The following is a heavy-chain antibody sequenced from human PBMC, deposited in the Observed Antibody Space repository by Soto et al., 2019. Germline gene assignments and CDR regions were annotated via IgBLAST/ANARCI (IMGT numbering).Heavy chain of an antibody. J-gene: IGHJ4*02. D-gene: IGHD1-26*01. V-gene: IGHV3-48*03. CDR3: ARESDYDTFDH. CDR1: GFTFSSYA. Sequence: VQLVESGGGVVQPGRSLRLSCAASGFTFSSYAMHWVRQAPGKGLEWVSHISFSGGSIYYADSVKGRFAISRDNAKKSLYLQMNGLRAEDTAVYYCARESDYDTFDHWGQGTLVTVSS. CDR2: ISFSGGSI.